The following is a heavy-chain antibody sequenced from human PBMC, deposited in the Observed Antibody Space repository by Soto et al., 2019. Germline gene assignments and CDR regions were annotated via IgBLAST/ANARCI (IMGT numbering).Heavy chain of an antibody. Sequence: QITLKESGPTLVKPTQTLTLTCTFSGFSLSTTGVGVGWIRQPPGKALEWLALIYWDDDKRYNPSLKSRLTITNDTSKNQVVLTITNMDPVDTATYYCVQSRCGGDCLQSYSSHSYYGLDVWGQGTTVTVSS. V-gene: IGHV2-5*02. CDR1: GFSLSTTGVG. J-gene: IGHJ6*02. CDR2: IYWDDDK. CDR3: VQSRCGGDCLQSYSSHSYYGLDV. D-gene: IGHD2-21*01.